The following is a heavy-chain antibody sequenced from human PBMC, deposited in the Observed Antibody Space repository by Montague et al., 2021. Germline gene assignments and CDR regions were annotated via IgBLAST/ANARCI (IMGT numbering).Heavy chain of an antibody. D-gene: IGHD2-2*01. Sequence: YADSVKGRFTIPRDNSKNSLYLPMNSLRSEDTAFYYFARMDIGGHADSDSWGKGTLVTVSS. J-gene: IGHJ4*02. CDR3: ARMDIGGHADSDS. V-gene: IGHV3-20*03.